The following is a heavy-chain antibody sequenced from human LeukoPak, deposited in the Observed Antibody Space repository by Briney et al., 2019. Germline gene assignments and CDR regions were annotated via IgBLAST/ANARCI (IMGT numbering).Heavy chain of an antibody. J-gene: IGHJ4*02. CDR3: AKDYRPHDFWSGLVDY. CDR1: EFTFSNYG. Sequence: GGSLRLSCAASEFTFSNYGMHWVRQAPGKGLEWVTLISYDGSNKYYADSVKGRFTISRDNSKNTLYLQMNSLRAEDTAVYYCAKDYRPHDFWSGLVDYWGQGTLVTVSS. V-gene: IGHV3-30*18. CDR2: ISYDGSNK. D-gene: IGHD3-3*01.